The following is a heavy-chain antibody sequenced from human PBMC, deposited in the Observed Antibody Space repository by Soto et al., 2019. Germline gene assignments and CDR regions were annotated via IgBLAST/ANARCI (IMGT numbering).Heavy chain of an antibody. CDR2: IGRNSGAL. J-gene: IGHJ4*02. CDR1: GFTFDGVA. D-gene: IGHD2-21*01. V-gene: IGHV3-9*01. CDR3: AKGERMIVRALFDN. Sequence: EVQLVESGGGLVQPGRSLRLSCAASGFTFDGVAMHWVRQVPGRGLEWVSSIGRNSGALAYADSVKRRFSISRDDARKTDYLQMSSLRPEDTAWYFCAKGERMIVRALFDNWGQGTLVSVSS.